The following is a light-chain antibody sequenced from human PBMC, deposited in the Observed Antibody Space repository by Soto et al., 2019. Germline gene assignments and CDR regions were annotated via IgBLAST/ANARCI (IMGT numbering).Light chain of an antibody. CDR1: QGISNW. CDR2: HAS. Sequence: DIQMTQSPSILSASIGDTVTVACRASQGISNWLAWYQQKPGKAPKLLIFHASSLESGVPSRFSGSGSGTDFTLTISSLQPEDFATYYCQQSYSTPLTFGGGTKVDIK. J-gene: IGKJ4*01. CDR3: QQSYSTPLT. V-gene: IGKV1-39*01.